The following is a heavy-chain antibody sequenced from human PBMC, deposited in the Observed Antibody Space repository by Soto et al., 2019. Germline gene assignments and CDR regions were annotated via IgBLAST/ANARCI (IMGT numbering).Heavy chain of an antibody. CDR3: AKDGSSYYLRRGFDY. CDR2: ISYDGSNN. V-gene: IGHV3-30*18. D-gene: IGHD3-22*01. Sequence: CWASSQFTFSSYGRHRVRQPTGKWLGWVAVISYDGSNNYYADSVKGRFTISRDNSKNPLYLQMNSLRAEDTAVYYFAKDGSSYYLRRGFDYWGQGTLVSVSS. J-gene: IGHJ4*02. CDR1: QFTFSSYG.